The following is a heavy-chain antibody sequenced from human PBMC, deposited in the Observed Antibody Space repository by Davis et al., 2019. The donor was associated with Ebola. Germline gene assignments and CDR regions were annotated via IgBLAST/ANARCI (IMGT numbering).Heavy chain of an antibody. CDR1: GGSVGSDY. D-gene: IGHD5-24*01. J-gene: IGHJ4*02. CDR3: VRGSDAYKTGY. Sequence: SDTLSLTCSISGGSVGSDYWRWIRQSPGKGLEWIAFISNGGRTIYNPSLRGRVTISIDTSKSQFSLEVRSVTAADTAFYYCVRGSDAYKTGYWGQGTLVTVSS. CDR2: ISNGGRT. V-gene: IGHV4-59*02.